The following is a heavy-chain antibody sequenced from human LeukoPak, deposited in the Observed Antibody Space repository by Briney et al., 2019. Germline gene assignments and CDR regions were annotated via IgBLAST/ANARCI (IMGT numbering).Heavy chain of an antibody. CDR2: IIPILGIA. D-gene: IGHD2-21*01. CDR1: GGTFSSYA. V-gene: IGHV1-69*04. CDR3: ARDDSLRPFFHFDY. Sequence: SVKVSCKASGGTFSSYAISWVRQAPGQGLEWMGRIIPILGIANYAQKFQGRVTITADKSTSTAYMELSSLRSEDTAVYYCARDDSLRPFFHFDYWGQGTLVTVSS. J-gene: IGHJ4*02.